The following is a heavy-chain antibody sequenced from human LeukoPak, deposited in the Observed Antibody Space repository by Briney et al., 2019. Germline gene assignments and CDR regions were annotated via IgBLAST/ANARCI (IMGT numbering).Heavy chain of an antibody. Sequence: SETLSLTCTVSGGSISSGDYYWSWIRQPPGKGLEWIGYIYYSGSTYYNPSLKSRVTISVDTSKNQFSLKLSSVTAADTAVYYCARERAVAGAYWYFDVWGRGTLVTVSS. D-gene: IGHD6-19*01. CDR3: ARERAVAGAYWYFDV. CDR2: IYYSGST. CDR1: GGSISSGDYY. V-gene: IGHV4-30-4*01. J-gene: IGHJ2*01.